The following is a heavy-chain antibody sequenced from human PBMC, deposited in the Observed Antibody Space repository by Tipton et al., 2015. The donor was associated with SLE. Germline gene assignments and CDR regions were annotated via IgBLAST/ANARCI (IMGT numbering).Heavy chain of an antibody. D-gene: IGHD6-13*01. V-gene: IGHV4-61*09. CDR2: IYTSGST. CDR1: GGSISSGGYY. CDR3: ARVRSSSWLSYFDY. Sequence: TLSLTCTVSGGSISSGGYYWSWIRQHPGKGLEWIGYIYTSGSTNYNPSLKSRVTISVDTSKNQFSLKLSSVTAADTAVYYCARVRSSSWLSYFDYWGQGTLVTVSS. J-gene: IGHJ4*02.